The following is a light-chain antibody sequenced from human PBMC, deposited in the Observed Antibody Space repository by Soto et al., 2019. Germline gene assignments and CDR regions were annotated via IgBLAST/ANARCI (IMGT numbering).Light chain of an antibody. CDR2: EDN. V-gene: IGLV6-57*01. J-gene: IGLJ3*02. CDR3: QSYDSSNHWV. CDR1: SGSIVSNY. Sequence: NFMLTQPHSVSASPGKTVTISCTRSSGSIVSNYVQWYQQRPGSSPTTVIYEDNQRPSGVPDRFSGSIDSSSNSASLTISGLKTEDEADYYCQSYDSSNHWVFGGGTKLTVL.